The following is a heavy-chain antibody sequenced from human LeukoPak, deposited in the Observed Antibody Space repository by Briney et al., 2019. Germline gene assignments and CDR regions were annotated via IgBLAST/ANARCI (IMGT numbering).Heavy chain of an antibody. J-gene: IGHJ4*02. CDR1: GFTFASYA. CDR2: ISGGAAIT. D-gene: IGHD2-15*01. Sequence: GGSLRLSCAASGFTFASYAMTWVRQAPGKGLEWVSIISGGAAITYYADSVKGRFTISRDNSKNTLYLQMSSLRAEDTAVYYCAKAWDIVGKLLYFDYWGQGTLVTVSS. V-gene: IGHV3-23*01. CDR3: AKAWDIVGKLLYFDY.